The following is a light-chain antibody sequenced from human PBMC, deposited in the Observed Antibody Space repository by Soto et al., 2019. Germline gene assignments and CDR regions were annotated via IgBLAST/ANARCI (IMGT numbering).Light chain of an antibody. V-gene: IGKV3-15*01. CDR2: DAS. J-gene: IGKJ3*01. CDR3: QKYGTYGVT. CDR1: QGIGST. Sequence: EIVMTQSPATLSVSPGERATLSCRASQGIGSTLAWYQQKPGQTPRLLIYDASTRATGIPARLSGIGSGTDFTLTISRLEPEDFAVYYCQKYGTYGVTFGPGTKVDIK.